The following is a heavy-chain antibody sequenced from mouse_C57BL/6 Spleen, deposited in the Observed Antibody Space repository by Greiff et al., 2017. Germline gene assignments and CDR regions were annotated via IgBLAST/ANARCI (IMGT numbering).Heavy chain of an antibody. CDR3: TDDYDGMDY. V-gene: IGHV6-3*01. Sequence: EVKLEESGGGLVQPGGSMKLSCVASGFTFSNYWMNWVRQSPEKGLEWVAQIRLKSDNYATHYAESVKGRFTISRDDSKSSVYLQMNNLRAEDTGIYYCTDDYDGMDYWGQGTTVTVSS. D-gene: IGHD2-4*01. CDR2: IRLKSDNYAT. CDR1: GFTFSNYW. J-gene: IGHJ4*01.